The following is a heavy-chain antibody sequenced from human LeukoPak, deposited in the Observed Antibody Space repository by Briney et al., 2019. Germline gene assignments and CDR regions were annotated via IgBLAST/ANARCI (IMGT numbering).Heavy chain of an antibody. CDR2: ISSSSSTI. CDR3: ARDQYGDYGIDC. D-gene: IGHD4-17*01. V-gene: IGHV3-48*02. Sequence: PGGSLRLSCAASGFTFSNYSMNWVRQAPGKGLEWISYISSSSSTIYYADSVKGRFNISRDNAKNSLYLQINSRRDEDTAVYYCARDQYGDYGIDCWGQGTLVTVSS. J-gene: IGHJ4*02. CDR1: GFTFSNYS.